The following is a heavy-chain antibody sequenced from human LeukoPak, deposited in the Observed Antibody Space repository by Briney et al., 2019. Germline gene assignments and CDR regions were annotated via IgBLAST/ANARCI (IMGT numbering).Heavy chain of an antibody. CDR2: INPNSGST. D-gene: IGHD4-11*01. Sequence: ASVKVSCKASGYTFIGYYMHWVRQAPGQGLEWMGIINPNSGSTSYAQKFQGRVTMTRDMSTSTVYMELSSLRFEDTAVYYCARGRTTVTSVFDYWGQGTLVTVSS. V-gene: IGHV1-46*01. CDR3: ARGRTTVTSVFDY. CDR1: GYTFIGYY. J-gene: IGHJ4*02.